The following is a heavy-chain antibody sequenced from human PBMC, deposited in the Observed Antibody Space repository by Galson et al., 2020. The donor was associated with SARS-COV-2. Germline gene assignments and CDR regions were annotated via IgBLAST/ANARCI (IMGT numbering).Heavy chain of an antibody. CDR1: SGGYS. Sequence: SGGYSWTWIRQPPGKGLEWIGYIYSSGDTDYNPSLESRLSISLETANNQFSLKLSSVTAADTAVYYCDRDSHCRNGYCYQHFDFWGQGTLVTVSS. D-gene: IGHD2-21*02. CDR2: IYSSGDT. CDR3: DRDSHCRNGYCYQHFDF. V-gene: IGHV4-30-4*07. J-gene: IGHJ4*02.